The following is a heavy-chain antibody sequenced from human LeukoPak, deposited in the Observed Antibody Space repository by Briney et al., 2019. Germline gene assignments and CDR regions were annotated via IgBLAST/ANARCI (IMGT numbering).Heavy chain of an antibody. J-gene: IGHJ5*02. D-gene: IGHD6-6*01. CDR2: IYYSGST. V-gene: IGHV4-30-4*08. CDR3: ARLSYSGSSCCFDP. Sequence: SQTLSLTCTVSGGSISSGDYYWSWIRQPPGKGLEWIGYIYYSGSTYYNPSLKSRVSISVDTSKNQFSLKLSSVTAADTAVYYCARLSYSGSSCCFDPWGQGTLVTVSS. CDR1: GGSISSGDYY.